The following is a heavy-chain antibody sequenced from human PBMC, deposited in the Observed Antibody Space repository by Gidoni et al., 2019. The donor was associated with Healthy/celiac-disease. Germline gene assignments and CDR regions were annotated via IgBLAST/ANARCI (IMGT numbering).Heavy chain of an antibody. J-gene: IGHJ4*02. CDR2: VGSGNT. Sequence: VGSGNTNYAQKFQERVTITRDMSTSTAYMELSSLRSEDTAVYYCAAELFGIVGATIGDYWGQGTLVTVSS. D-gene: IGHD1-26*01. V-gene: IGHV1-58*01. CDR3: AAELFGIVGATIGDY.